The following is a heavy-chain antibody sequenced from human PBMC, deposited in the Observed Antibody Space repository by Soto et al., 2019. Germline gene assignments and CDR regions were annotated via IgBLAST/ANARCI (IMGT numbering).Heavy chain of an antibody. J-gene: IGHJ4*02. V-gene: IGHV4-31*03. CDR1: GGSISSGGYY. CDR3: ARGNPLVATDY. CDR2: IYYSGST. D-gene: IGHD2-2*01. Sequence: QVQLQESGPGLVKPSQTLSLTCTVSGGSISSGGYYWSWIRQHTGKGLEWIGYIYYSGSTYYKPSLKSRVTISVDTSKNQFSLKLSSVTAADTAVYYCARGNPLVATDYWGQGTLVTVSS.